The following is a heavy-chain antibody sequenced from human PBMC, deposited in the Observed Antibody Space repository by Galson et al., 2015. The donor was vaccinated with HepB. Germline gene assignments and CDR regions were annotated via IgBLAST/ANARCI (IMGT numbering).Heavy chain of an antibody. CDR2: INPNSGGT. CDR3: ARGFRGGDYSSSIGY. D-gene: IGHD6-6*01. V-gene: IGHV1-2*02. J-gene: IGHJ4*02. CDR1: GYTFTGYY. Sequence: SVKVSCKASGYTFTGYYMHWVRQAPGQGLEWMGWINPNSGGTNYAQKFQGRVTMTRDTSISTAYMELSRLRSDDTAVYYCARGFRGGDYSSSIGYWGQGTLVTVSS.